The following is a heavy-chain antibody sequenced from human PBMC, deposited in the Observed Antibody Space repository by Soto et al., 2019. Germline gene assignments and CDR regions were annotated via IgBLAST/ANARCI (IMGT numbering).Heavy chain of an antibody. CDR2: ISSSSSYI. D-gene: IGHD6-19*01. V-gene: IGHV3-21*01. CDR3: ARRPSVASYYYGMDV. Sequence: GGSLRLSCAASGFTFSSYSMNWVRQAPGKGLEWVSSISSSSSYIYYADSVKGRFTISRDNAKNSLYLQMNSLRAEDTAVYYCARRPSVASYYYGMDVWGQGTTVTVSS. J-gene: IGHJ6*02. CDR1: GFTFSSYS.